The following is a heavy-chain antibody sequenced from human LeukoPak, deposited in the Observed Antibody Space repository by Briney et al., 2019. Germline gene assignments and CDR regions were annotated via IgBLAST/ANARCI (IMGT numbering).Heavy chain of an antibody. CDR2: IKSKTDGGTT. J-gene: IGHJ4*02. Sequence: PGGSLRLSCAASGFTFSNAWMSWVRQAPGKGLEWVGRIKSKTDGGTTDYAAPVKGRVTISRDDSKNTLYLQMNSLKTEDTAVYYCTTKPLGYCSSSSCYSYFDYWGQGTLVTVSS. V-gene: IGHV3-15*01. CDR1: GFTFSNAW. CDR3: TTKPLGYCSSSSCYSYFDY. D-gene: IGHD2-2*01.